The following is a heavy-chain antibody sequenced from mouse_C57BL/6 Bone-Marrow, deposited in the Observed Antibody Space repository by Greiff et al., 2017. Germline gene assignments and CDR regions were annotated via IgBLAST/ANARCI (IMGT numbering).Heavy chain of an antibody. V-gene: IGHV1-15*01. J-gene: IGHJ3*01. CDR1: GYTFTDYE. Sequence: QVQLQQSGAELVRPGASVTLSCKASGYTFTDYEMHWVKQTPVHGLEWIGAIDPETGGTAYNQKFKGKAILTADKSSSTAYMGLRSLTYEDSAVYYSTRALLQSWMAYWGQGTLVTVSA. CDR2: IDPETGGT. D-gene: IGHD2-12*01. CDR3: TRALLQSWMAY.